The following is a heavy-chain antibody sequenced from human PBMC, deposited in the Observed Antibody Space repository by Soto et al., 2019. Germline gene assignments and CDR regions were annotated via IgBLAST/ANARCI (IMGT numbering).Heavy chain of an antibody. J-gene: IGHJ6*02. Sequence: EASVKVSCKASGGGFESYAIRWVLQAPGQGLESMRGIIPIFGTANYAQKFQGRVTITADESTSTAYMELSSLRSEDTAVYYCARDQRRDGYNLGQLYYYYGMDVWGQGPTVTVSS. D-gene: IGHD5-12*01. CDR1: GGGFESYA. CDR3: ARDQRRDGYNLGQLYYYYGMDV. V-gene: IGHV1-69*13. CDR2: IIPIFGTA.